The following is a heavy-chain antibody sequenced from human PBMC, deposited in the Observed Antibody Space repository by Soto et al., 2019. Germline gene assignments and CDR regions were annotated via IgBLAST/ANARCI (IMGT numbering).Heavy chain of an antibody. Sequence: ASVKVSCKASGYTFTSYDINWVRQATGQRLEGKRWMNPNRGNTGYAQKLQGRVTITRNTSISTAYMELSSLRSEDTALYYCAIELVVVAATDAFDIWGQGTMVTVSS. V-gene: IGHV1-8*01. D-gene: IGHD2-15*01. CDR3: AIELVVVAATDAFDI. CDR1: GYTFTSYD. CDR2: MNPNRGNT. J-gene: IGHJ3*02.